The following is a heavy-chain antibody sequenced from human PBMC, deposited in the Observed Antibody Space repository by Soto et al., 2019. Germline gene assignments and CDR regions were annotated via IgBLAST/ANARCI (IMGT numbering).Heavy chain of an antibody. CDR1: GNTFTSYY. V-gene: IGHV1-46*01. J-gene: IGHJ4*02. Sequence: ASVKVSSKASGNTFTSYYMHWVRLAPGQGLEWMGIINPSGGSTSYAQRFQGRVRITRDTSANTVYMELNALTSEDTAVYYCAREVPGVTSFDYWGQGTLVTVSS. CDR3: AREVPGVTSFDY. D-gene: IGHD3-10*01. CDR2: INPSGGST.